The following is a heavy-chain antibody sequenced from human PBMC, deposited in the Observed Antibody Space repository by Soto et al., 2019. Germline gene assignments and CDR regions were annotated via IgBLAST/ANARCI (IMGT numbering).Heavy chain of an antibody. D-gene: IGHD2-15*01. V-gene: IGHV4-61*01. Sequence: SETLPHTCTVSGGTLRSDRHYGSCIRHPPKKGLEWIGYIYNSGSTNYNPSLKSRVTISVDTSKNQFSLKLSSVTASDTAVYYCARGNSGGYYYYYYGMDVWGQGTTVS. CDR1: GGTLRSDRHY. CDR2: IYNSGST. J-gene: IGHJ6*02. CDR3: ARGNSGGYYYYYYGMDV.